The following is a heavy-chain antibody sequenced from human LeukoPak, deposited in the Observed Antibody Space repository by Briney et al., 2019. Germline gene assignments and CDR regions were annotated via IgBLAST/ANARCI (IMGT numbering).Heavy chain of an antibody. D-gene: IGHD3-16*02. CDR2: ISYDGSNK. CDR1: GFTFSSYA. V-gene: IGHV3-30-3*02. J-gene: IGHJ2*01. CDR3: AKSGVVWGSYRYSGEYFDL. Sequence: GGSLRLSCAASGFTFSSYAMHWVRQAPGKGQEWVAVISYDGSNKYYADSVKGRFTISRDNSKNTLYLQMNSLRAEDTAVYYCAKSGVVWGSYRYSGEYFDLWGRGTLVTVSS.